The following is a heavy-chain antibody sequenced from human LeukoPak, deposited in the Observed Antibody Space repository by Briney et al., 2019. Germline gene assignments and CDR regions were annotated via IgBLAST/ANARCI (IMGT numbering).Heavy chain of an antibody. CDR1: GFTFSSYG. J-gene: IGHJ4*02. V-gene: IGHV3-30*18. D-gene: IGHD3-9*01. Sequence: GRSLRLSCAASGFTFSSYGMHWVRQAPGKGLEWVAVISYDGSNKYYADSVKGRFTISRDNSKNTLYLQMNSLRAEDTAVYYRAKGGGGLTGYSDDWGQGTLVTVSS. CDR2: ISYDGSNK. CDR3: AKGGGGLTGYSDD.